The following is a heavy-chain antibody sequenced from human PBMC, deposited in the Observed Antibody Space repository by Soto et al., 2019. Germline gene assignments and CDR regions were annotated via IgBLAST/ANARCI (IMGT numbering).Heavy chain of an antibody. CDR1: GYTFTTYG. Sequence: QVQLVQSGAEVKKSGASVKVSCEASGYTFTTYGISWVRQAPGQGLEWMGWINPYKGNTNYAQRLQDRVTMTADTSTTTSYMELRSLTSDDTAVYYCARGRILTGNYYYYGLDVWGQGTRFTVSS. J-gene: IGHJ6*02. D-gene: IGHD3-9*01. CDR3: ARGRILTGNYYYYGLDV. CDR2: INPYKGNT. V-gene: IGHV1-18*01.